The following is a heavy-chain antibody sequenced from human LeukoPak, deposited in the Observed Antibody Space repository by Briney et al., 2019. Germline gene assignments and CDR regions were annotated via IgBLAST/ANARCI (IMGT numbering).Heavy chain of an antibody. CDR2: IRSKALYGTS. V-gene: IGHV3-49*04. J-gene: IGHJ4*02. Sequence: GGSLRLSCTGSGFRFGGYALSWVRQAPGKGLEWVGFIRSKALYGTSGYAASVEGRFTISRDDSNNIAYLQMNSLKTEDTAVYFCVRESVRDYYFDYWGQGILVTVSS. D-gene: IGHD3-10*02. CDR3: VRESVRDYYFDY. CDR1: GFRFGGYA.